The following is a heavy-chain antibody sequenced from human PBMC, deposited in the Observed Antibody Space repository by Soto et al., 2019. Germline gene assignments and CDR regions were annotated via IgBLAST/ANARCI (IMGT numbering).Heavy chain of an antibody. CDR1: GDSVSSNSAA. CDR3: ARQFRYDYIWGSYRYPYMDV. V-gene: IGHV6-1*01. CDR2: TYYRSKWYN. J-gene: IGHJ6*03. D-gene: IGHD3-16*02. Sequence: QSQTLSLTCAISGDSVSSNSAAWNWIRQSPSRGLEWLGRTYYRSKWYNDYAVSVKSRITINPDTSKNQFSLQLNSVTPEDTAVYYCARQFRYDYIWGSYRYPYMDVWGKGTTVTVSS.